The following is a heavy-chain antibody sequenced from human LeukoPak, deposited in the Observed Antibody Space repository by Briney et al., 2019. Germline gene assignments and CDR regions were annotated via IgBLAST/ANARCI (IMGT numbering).Heavy chain of an antibody. CDR2: INHSGST. V-gene: IGHV4-34*01. CDR3: ARQVRYSNYFDY. D-gene: IGHD4-11*01. J-gene: IGHJ4*02. Sequence: SETLSLTCAVYGGSFSGYYWSWNRQPPGKGLEWIGEINHSGSTNYNPSLKSRVTISVDTSKNQFSLKLSSVTAADTAVYYCARQVRYSNYFDYWGQGTLVTVSS. CDR1: GGSFSGYY.